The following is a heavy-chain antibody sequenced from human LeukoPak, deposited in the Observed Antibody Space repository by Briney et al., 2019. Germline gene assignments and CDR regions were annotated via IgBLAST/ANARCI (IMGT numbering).Heavy chain of an antibody. CDR3: ARGGIAVAGQPSDY. D-gene: IGHD6-19*01. CDR2: ISSSSSYT. Sequence: GGSLRLSCAASGFTFSDYYMSWIRQAPGKGLEWVSYISSSSSYTDYADSVKGRFTISRDNAKNPLYLQMNSLRAEDTAVYYCARGGIAVAGQPSDYWGQGTLVTVSS. V-gene: IGHV3-11*06. CDR1: GFTFSDYY. J-gene: IGHJ4*02.